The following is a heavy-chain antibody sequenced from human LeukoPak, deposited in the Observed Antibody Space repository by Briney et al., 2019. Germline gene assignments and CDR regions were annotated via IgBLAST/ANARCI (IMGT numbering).Heavy chain of an antibody. CDR2: IRSSSSTI. D-gene: IGHD3-3*01. Sequence: GGSLRLSCAASGFTFSSYSMNWLRQAPGKGLEWVSYIRSSSSTIYNADYVKGRFTISRDNAKNSLYLQMNSLRAEDTAVYYCARDQGDFWSGYLVSYFDYWGQGTLVTVSS. V-gene: IGHV3-48*04. CDR3: ARDQGDFWSGYLVSYFDY. CDR1: GFTFSSYS. J-gene: IGHJ4*02.